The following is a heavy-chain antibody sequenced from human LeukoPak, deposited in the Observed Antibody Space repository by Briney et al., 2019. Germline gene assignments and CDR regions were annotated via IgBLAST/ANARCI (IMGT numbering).Heavy chain of an antibody. Sequence: PGGPLRLSCAASGFTFSSYSMNWVRQAPGKGLEWVSSISSSSSYIYCADSVKGRFTISRDNAKNSLYLQMNSLRAEDTAVYYCARWHSEAFDIWGQGTMVTVSS. D-gene: IGHD2-21*01. CDR1: GFTFSSYS. CDR3: ARWHSEAFDI. CDR2: ISSSSSYI. J-gene: IGHJ3*02. V-gene: IGHV3-21*01.